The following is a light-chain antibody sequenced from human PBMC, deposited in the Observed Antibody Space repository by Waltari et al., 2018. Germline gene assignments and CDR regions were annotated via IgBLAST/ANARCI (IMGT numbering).Light chain of an antibody. J-gene: IGKJ1*01. CDR3: QESYSSPPST. V-gene: IGKV1-5*01. CDR1: HRINIW. CDR2: KAS. Sequence: IQVIQSPSTLSASVGAPVTTSCRVSHRINIWLAWYQQKPGKAPKLLIKKASTLEDGVPSRFSGSGSGTEFTLTIKSLQPDDFGTYYCQESYSSPPSTFGQGTKVDIK.